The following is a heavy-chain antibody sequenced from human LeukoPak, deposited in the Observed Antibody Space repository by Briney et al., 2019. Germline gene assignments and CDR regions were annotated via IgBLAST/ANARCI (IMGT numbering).Heavy chain of an antibody. J-gene: IGHJ4*02. D-gene: IGHD6-19*01. Sequence: SETLSLTCSVSGDAITSGDDYWNWIRQSPGKGLQWIGYIFFTGSTYYNPSLGSRFTISLDAPKNQFSLRLNSVTAADTAVYYCARGDYTVLAGSPFDLWGRGTLVTVSS. CDR1: GDAITSGDDY. CDR3: ARGDYTVLAGSPFDL. V-gene: IGHV4-30-4*01. CDR2: IFFTGST.